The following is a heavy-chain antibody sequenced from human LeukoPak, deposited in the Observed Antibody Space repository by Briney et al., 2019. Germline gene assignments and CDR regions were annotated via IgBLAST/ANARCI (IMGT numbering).Heavy chain of an antibody. CDR3: AGGFGSSLEDYFDY. CDR1: GFTFSNYA. D-gene: IGHD6-6*01. CDR2: ISNNGGST. V-gene: IGHV3-64*01. Sequence: PGGSLRLSCAASGFTFSNYAMHWVRQAPGKGLEYVSGISNNGGSTYYANSVKGRFTTSRDNSKNTLYLQMGSLRAEDMAVYFCAGGFGSSLEDYFDYWGQGTLVTVSS. J-gene: IGHJ4*02.